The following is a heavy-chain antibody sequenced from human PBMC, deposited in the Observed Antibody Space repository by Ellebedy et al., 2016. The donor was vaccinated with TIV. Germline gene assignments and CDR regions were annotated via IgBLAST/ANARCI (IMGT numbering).Heavy chain of an antibody. CDR1: GFTFSNSG. J-gene: IGHJ4*02. CDR2: IRFDGNSA. D-gene: IGHD3-22*01. Sequence: GESLKISCAASGFTFSNSGMNWVRQAPGKGLEWVAFIRFDGNSANYADSAKGRFTISRDNSKNMLFLQMNSLRPEDTAVYYCATLTYYYDRGTFYYDYWGQGTLLTVPS. V-gene: IGHV3-30*02. CDR3: ATLTYYYDRGTFYYDY.